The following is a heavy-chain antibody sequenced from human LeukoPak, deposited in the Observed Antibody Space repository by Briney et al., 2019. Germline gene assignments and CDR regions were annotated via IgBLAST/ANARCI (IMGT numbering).Heavy chain of an antibody. CDR3: ARTPWNIVATITAPAPLLFDN. J-gene: IGHJ4*02. CDR2: IYYNGST. D-gene: IGHD5-12*01. Sequence: SETLSLTCTVSGGSISSYYWSWIRQPPGKGLEWIGYIYYNGSTNYNPSLKSRVTISIDTSKNQFSLKLSSVTAADTAVYYCARTPWNIVATITAPAPLLFDNWGQGTLVTVSS. V-gene: IGHV4-59*01. CDR1: GGSISSYY.